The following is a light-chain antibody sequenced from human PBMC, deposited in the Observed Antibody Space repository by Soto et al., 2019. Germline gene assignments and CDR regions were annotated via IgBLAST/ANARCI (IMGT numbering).Light chain of an antibody. Sequence: DIQMTQSPSTLSASVGDRVTITCRASQGISTWLAWYQQKPGKAPKLLIYGASSLENGVPSRFSGSGSGTEFTLTISSLQPDDFATYFCQQYNSYDMWSFGQGTKVDLK. CDR2: GAS. CDR3: QQYNSYDMWS. CDR1: QGISTW. V-gene: IGKV1-5*01. J-gene: IGKJ1*01.